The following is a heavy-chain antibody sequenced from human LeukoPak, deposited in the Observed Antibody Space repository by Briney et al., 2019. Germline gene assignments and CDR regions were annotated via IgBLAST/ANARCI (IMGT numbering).Heavy chain of an antibody. CDR1: GGSISSYY. D-gene: IGHD3-3*01. CDR2: IYYSGST. CDR3: AGRKDVDDFWSGYDY. V-gene: IGHV4-59*08. Sequence: SETLSLTCTVSGGSISSYYWSWIRQPPGKGLEWIGYIYYSGSTNYNPSLKSRVTISVDTSKNQFSLKLSSVTAADTAVYYCAGRKDVDDFWSGYDYWGQGTLVTVSS. J-gene: IGHJ4*02.